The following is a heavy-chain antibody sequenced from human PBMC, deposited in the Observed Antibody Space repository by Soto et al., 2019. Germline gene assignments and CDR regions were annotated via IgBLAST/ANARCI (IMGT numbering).Heavy chain of an antibody. J-gene: IGHJ4*02. Sequence: EVQLLESGGGLVQPGGSLRLSCAASGFTFSSYTMNWVRQAPGKGLEWVSSISGSGGSTYYADSVKGRFTISRDNSENTLYLQMSSLRAEDTAVYYCAKERAVAVWGQGTLVTVSS. CDR2: ISGSGGST. D-gene: IGHD6-19*01. V-gene: IGHV3-23*01. CDR3: AKERAVAV. CDR1: GFTFSSYT.